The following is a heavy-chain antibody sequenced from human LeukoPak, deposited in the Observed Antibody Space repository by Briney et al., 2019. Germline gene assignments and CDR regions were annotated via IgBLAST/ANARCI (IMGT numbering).Heavy chain of an antibody. CDR1: GYTFTNYL. Sequence: GESLKISCKGSGYTFTNYLIAWVRQLPGKGLEWMGVNYPGDSDLRYSPSLYGHITISADKSISTAYLQWSSLKASDTAIYYCARHNYASYGYYHSERDLYYYGLDVWGQGTTVTVSS. V-gene: IGHV5-51*01. J-gene: IGHJ6*01. D-gene: IGHD3-22*01. CDR2: NYPGDSDL. CDR3: ARHNYASYGYYHSERDLYYYGLDV.